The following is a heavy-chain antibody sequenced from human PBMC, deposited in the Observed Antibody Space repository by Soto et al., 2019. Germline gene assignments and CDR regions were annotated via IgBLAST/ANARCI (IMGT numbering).Heavy chain of an antibody. D-gene: IGHD1-26*01. CDR2: IKQDGSEK. Sequence: GGSLRLSCAASGFTFSSFWMTWVRQAPGKGLEWVANIKQDGSEKYYVDSVKGRFTISRDNARNSLFLEMKSLRSEDTAVYSCVRDRSGSYLEGFDYWGQGTPVTVSS. J-gene: IGHJ4*02. CDR1: GFTFSSFW. CDR3: VRDRSGSYLEGFDY. V-gene: IGHV3-7*01.